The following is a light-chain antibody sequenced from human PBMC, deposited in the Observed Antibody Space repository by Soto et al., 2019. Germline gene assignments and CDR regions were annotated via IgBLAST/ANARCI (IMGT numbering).Light chain of an antibody. CDR2: SNN. V-gene: IGLV1-44*01. Sequence: QSVLTQPPSASGTPGQRVTISCSGSGSNIGTNSVDWHQQLPGTAPKLLIYSNNQRPSGVPDRFSGSKSGTSASLAISGLQSEDEAHYYCATWDVSLNAVVFGGGTEVTVL. CDR3: ATWDVSLNAVV. J-gene: IGLJ2*01. CDR1: GSNIGTNS.